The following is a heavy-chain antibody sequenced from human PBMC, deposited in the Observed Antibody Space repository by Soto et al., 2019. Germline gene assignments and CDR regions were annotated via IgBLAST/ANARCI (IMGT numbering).Heavy chain of an antibody. Sequence: GGSLRLSCAASGFTFSSYGMHWVRQAPGKGLEWVAVISYDGSNKYYADSVKGRFTISRDNSKNTLYLQMNSLRAEDTAVYYCAKDRLAARPSRYYFDYWGQGTLVTVSS. D-gene: IGHD6-6*01. V-gene: IGHV3-30*18. CDR3: AKDRLAARPSRYYFDY. CDR1: GFTFSSYG. J-gene: IGHJ4*02. CDR2: ISYDGSNK.